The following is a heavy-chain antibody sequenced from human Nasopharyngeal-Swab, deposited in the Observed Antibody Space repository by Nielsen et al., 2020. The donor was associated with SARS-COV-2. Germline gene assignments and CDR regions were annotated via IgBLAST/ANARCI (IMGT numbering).Heavy chain of an antibody. CDR3: ARGRGGSYFSYFEY. CDR1: GFTFSSYA. J-gene: IGHJ4*02. Sequence: GGSLRLSCAASGFTFSSYAMHWVRQAPGKGLEYVSAISSNGGSTYYANSVKGRFTISRDNSKNTLYLQMGSLRAEDMAVYYCARGRGGSYFSYFEYWGQGTLVTVSS. V-gene: IGHV3-64*01. D-gene: IGHD1-26*01. CDR2: ISSNGGST.